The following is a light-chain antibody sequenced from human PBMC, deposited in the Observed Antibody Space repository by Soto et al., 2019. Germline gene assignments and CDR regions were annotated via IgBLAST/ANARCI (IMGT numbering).Light chain of an antibody. V-gene: IGLV2-14*01. J-gene: IGLJ1*01. Sequence: QSVLTQPASVSGSPGQSITISCTGTSSDVGGYNYVSWYQQHPGKAPKLMIYEVSNRPSGVSNRFSGSKSGNTASLTISGLXAEDEADYYCTSTTSSSTYVFGSGTKV. CDR2: EVS. CDR1: SSDVGGYNY. CDR3: TSTTSSSTYV.